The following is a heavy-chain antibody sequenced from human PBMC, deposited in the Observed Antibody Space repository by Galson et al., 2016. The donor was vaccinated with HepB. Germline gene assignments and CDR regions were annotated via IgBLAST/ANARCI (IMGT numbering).Heavy chain of an antibody. V-gene: IGHV1-46*01. Sequence: SVKVSCKASGYTFTSYYIHWVRRAPGQGLEWMGVVNTSDGRTSHSQKFQGRVAMTRDMSTSTIYMELSSLRSDDTAVYYCARGHDDVDIVTAAWGQGTLVTVSA. CDR3: ARGHDDVDIVTAA. D-gene: IGHD5-12*01. J-gene: IGHJ5*02. CDR2: VNTSDGRT. CDR1: GYTFTSYY.